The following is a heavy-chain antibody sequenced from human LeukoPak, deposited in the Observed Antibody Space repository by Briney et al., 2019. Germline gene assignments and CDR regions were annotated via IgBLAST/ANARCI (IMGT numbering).Heavy chain of an antibody. J-gene: IGHJ4*02. CDR2: ISYDGNNK. Sequence: PGGSLRLSCAASGFTFSTYGMHWVRQAPGKGLEWVAVISYDGNNKYYADSVKGRFTISRVNSKNTLYLQMNSLSPEDTAVYYCARDQGIFDYWGQGTLVTVSS. V-gene: IGHV3-30*03. CDR3: ARDQGIFDY. CDR1: GFTFSTYG.